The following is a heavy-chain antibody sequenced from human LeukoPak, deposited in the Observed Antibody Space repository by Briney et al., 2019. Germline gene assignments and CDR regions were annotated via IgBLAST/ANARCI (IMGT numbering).Heavy chain of an antibody. D-gene: IGHD3-10*01. CDR1: GFTFSSYG. Sequence: GGSLRLSCAASGFTFSSYGMHWVRLAPGKGLEWVAVILSDGSKEFYTDSVKGRFTISRDNAKNSLYLQMNSLRAEDTAVYYCARGYGSGSYYMDVWGKGTTVTVSS. V-gene: IGHV3-33*08. CDR2: ILSDGSKE. J-gene: IGHJ6*03. CDR3: ARGYGSGSYYMDV.